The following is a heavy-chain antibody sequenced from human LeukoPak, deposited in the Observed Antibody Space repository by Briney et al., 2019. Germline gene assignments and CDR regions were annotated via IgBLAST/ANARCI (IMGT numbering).Heavy chain of an antibody. D-gene: IGHD5-18*01. CDR2: IKQDGSEK. Sequence: GGSLRLSCAASGFTFSSYWMSWVRQAPGKGLEWVANIKQDGSEKYYVDSVKGRFTISRDNAKNSLYLQMNSLRAEDTAVYYCARGAMDSYGLHFDYWGQGTLVTVSS. V-gene: IGHV3-7*01. CDR1: GFTFSSYW. CDR3: ARGAMDSYGLHFDY. J-gene: IGHJ4*02.